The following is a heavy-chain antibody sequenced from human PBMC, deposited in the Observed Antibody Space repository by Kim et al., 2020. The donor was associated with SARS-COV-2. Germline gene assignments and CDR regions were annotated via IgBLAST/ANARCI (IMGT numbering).Heavy chain of an antibody. CDR1: GYTFTSHY. CDR3: ARGNTETIDY. V-gene: IGHV1-2*05. Sequence: ASVKVSCKTSGYTFTSHYLHWVRQAPGQGLEWMGRINPNSGGTNYAQKFQGRVTMPRDTSISTAYMELSRLRSDDTVVYYCARGNTETIDYWGQGTLVTVSS. J-gene: IGHJ4*02. CDR2: INPNSGGT.